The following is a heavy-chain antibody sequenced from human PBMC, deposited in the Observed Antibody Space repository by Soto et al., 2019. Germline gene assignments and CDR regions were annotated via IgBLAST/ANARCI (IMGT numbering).Heavy chain of an antibody. V-gene: IGHV4-34*01. CDR1: GASFRGYY. CDR2: INHSGST. Sequence: QEQLQQWGAGLLNPSETLSLTCAVYGASFRGYYLCWVRQPPGKGLESIGKINHSGSTNYNPSLKSRVTISVDTCKTQFCLELSSVTAAGTAVYYCARVSGIYDYGMDVWGQGTTVTVSS. D-gene: IGHD3-10*01. J-gene: IGHJ6*02. CDR3: ARVSGIYDYGMDV.